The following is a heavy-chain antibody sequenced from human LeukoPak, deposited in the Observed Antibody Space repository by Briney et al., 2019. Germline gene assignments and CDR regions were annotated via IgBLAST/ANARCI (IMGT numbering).Heavy chain of an antibody. D-gene: IGHD1-7*01. J-gene: IGHJ4*02. Sequence: GESLKISCKGYGYSFTTYWIGWVRQMPGKGLEWMGIIYPGDSDTRYSPSFQGQVTISADKSISTAYLQWSSLKASDTAMYYCVRRGETSNFDYWGQGTLVTVSS. CDR3: VRRGETSNFDY. CDR1: GYSFTTYW. V-gene: IGHV5-51*01. CDR2: IYPGDSDT.